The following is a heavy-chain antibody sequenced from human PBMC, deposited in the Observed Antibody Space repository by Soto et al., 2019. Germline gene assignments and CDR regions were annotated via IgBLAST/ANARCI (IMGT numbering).Heavy chain of an antibody. CDR2: ISDDGNNK. Sequence: QVQLVESGGGVVQPGRSLRLSCAASGFTFSSYTMHWVRQAPGKGLEWVAIISDDGNNKYYADSVKGRFTISRDNSKNTVYLQMNSLRPEDTAVYYCARDWFSSIWPGWYFALWGRGTLVTVSS. J-gene: IGHJ2*01. V-gene: IGHV3-30-3*01. CDR3: ARDWFSSIWPGWYFAL. D-gene: IGHD6-13*01. CDR1: GFTFSSYT.